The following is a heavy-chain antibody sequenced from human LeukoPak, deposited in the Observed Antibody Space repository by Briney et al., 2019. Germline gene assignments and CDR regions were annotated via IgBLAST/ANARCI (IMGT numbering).Heavy chain of an antibody. Sequence: ASVKVSCKASGYTFTSYGISWVRQAPGQGLEWMGWISAYNGNTNYAQKLQGRVTMTTDTSTSTAYMELRSLRSDDTAVYYCARVSMTGAWNDDFALDYWGQGTLVTVSS. D-gene: IGHD1-1*01. CDR3: ARVSMTGAWNDDFALDY. J-gene: IGHJ4*02. CDR2: ISAYNGNT. CDR1: GYTFTSYG. V-gene: IGHV1-18*04.